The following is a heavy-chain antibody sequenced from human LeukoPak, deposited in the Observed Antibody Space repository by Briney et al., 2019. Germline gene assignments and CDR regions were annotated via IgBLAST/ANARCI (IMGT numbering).Heavy chain of an antibody. CDR1: GYTFTSYY. Sequence: ASVKVSCKTSGYTFTSYYIHWVRQAPGQGLEWMGIINPSSGATNYAQKFQGRVTMTRGTSISTAYMDLSTLRSDDTAVYYCARVADFRQSFDFWGQGTLVTVS. V-gene: IGHV1-46*01. J-gene: IGHJ4*02. CDR2: INPSSGAT. D-gene: IGHD3/OR15-3a*01. CDR3: ARVADFRQSFDF.